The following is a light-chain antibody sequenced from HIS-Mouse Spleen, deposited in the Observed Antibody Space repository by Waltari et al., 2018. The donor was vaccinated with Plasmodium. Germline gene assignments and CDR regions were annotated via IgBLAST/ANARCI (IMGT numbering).Light chain of an antibody. J-gene: IGLJ2*01. CDR3: SSYAGSNNLV. CDR1: SSDVGGYNY. CDR2: EVS. V-gene: IGLV2-8*01. Sequence: QSALTQPPSASGSPGQSVTISCTGTSSDVGGYNYVSWYQQHPGKAPKPMIYEVSKRTSGVPDRFSGSKSCNTASLTVSGLQAEDEADYYCSSYAGSNNLVFGGGTKLTVL.